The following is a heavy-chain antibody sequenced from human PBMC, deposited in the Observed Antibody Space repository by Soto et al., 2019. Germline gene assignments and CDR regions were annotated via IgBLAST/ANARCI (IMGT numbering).Heavy chain of an antibody. J-gene: IGHJ4*02. Sequence: ASVKVSCKASGYTFTSYYMHWVRQAPGQGLEWMGIINPSGGSTSYAQKFQGRVTMTRDTSTSTVYMELSSLRSEATAVYYCARDSHYSYDSSGCQDYWGQGTLVTVSS. CDR1: GYTFTSYY. CDR2: INPSGGST. CDR3: ARDSHYSYDSSGCQDY. V-gene: IGHV1-46*01. D-gene: IGHD3-22*01.